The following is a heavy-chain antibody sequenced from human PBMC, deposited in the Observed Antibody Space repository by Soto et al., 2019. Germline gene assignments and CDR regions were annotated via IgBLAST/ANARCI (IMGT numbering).Heavy chain of an antibody. Sequence: QVQLQESGPGLVKPSETLSLTCTVSGGSISGYFWTWIRQPPGKGLEWIGYISYSGSTNYNSSLKSQVTMSIDTAKNQLSLRLTSVTAADTAIYYCARDGATTGSVYLDYWGQGALVTVSS. J-gene: IGHJ4*02. CDR2: ISYSGST. CDR1: GGSISGYF. D-gene: IGHD3-9*01. CDR3: ARDGATTGSVYLDY. V-gene: IGHV4-59*01.